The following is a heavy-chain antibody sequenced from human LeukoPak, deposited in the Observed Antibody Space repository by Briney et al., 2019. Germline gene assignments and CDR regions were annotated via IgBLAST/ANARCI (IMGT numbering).Heavy chain of an antibody. CDR3: ARHPRGYDYVWGSYRYSNWFDP. Sequence: PSETLSLTCTVSGGSISSSSYYWSWIRQPPGKGLEWIGSIYYSGSTYYNPSLKSRVTISVDTSKNQFSLKLSSVTAADTAVYYCARHPRGYDYVWGSYRYSNWFDPWGQGTLVTVSS. J-gene: IGHJ5*02. D-gene: IGHD3-16*02. V-gene: IGHV4-39*01. CDR1: GGSISSSSYY. CDR2: IYYSGST.